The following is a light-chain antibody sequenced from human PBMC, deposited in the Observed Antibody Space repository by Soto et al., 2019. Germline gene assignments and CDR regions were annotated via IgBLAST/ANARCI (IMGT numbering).Light chain of an antibody. J-gene: IGKJ3*01. V-gene: IGKV1-33*01. CDR3: QQYDNLPFT. CDR2: DAS. CDR1: QDISNY. Sequence: DIQMTQSQSSLSASVGDRVTITCQARQDISNYLNWYQQKPGKAPKLLIYDASNLETGVPARFSGSGSGTNFTLTISSLQPEDIATYYCQQYDNLPFTFGPGTKVDIK.